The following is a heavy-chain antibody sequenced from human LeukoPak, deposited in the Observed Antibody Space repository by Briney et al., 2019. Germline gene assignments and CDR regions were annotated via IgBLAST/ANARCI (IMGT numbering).Heavy chain of an antibody. J-gene: IGHJ5*02. D-gene: IGHD5-12*01. CDR1: GYTFTGYY. Sequence: ASVKVSCKASGYTFTGYYMHWVRQAPGQGLEWMGRINPNSGGTNYAQKFQGRVTMTRDTSISTAYMELSRLRSDDTAVYYCARESGYSGYDGWFDPWSQGTLVTVSS. V-gene: IGHV1-2*06. CDR2: INPNSGGT. CDR3: ARESGYSGYDGWFDP.